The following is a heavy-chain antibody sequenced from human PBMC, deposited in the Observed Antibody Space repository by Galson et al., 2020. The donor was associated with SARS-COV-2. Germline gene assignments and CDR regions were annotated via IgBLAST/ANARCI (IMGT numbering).Heavy chain of an antibody. CDR2: IYPNGRT. Sequence: SETLSLTCAVSGYSVSTTNYWGWVRLAPGKGLEWIGSIYPNGRTYYNPSLESRVTTSVNTSRNQFSLTLASVTAADTAFYYCARKGVNMIVLVTVPGWFFDLWGRGTLVTVSS. D-gene: IGHD2-21*02. V-gene: IGHV4-38-2*01. CDR1: GYSVSTTNY. CDR3: ARKGVNMIVLVTVPGWFFDL. J-gene: IGHJ2*01.